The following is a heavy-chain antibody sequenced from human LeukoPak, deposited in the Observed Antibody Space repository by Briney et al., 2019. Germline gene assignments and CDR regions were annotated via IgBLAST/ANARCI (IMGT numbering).Heavy chain of an antibody. CDR2: ISYDGSNK. CDR3: ARGGSHWIDAFDI. V-gene: IGHV3-30*03. D-gene: IGHD1-26*01. J-gene: IGHJ3*02. Sequence: PGGSLRLSCAASGFTFSSYGMHWVRQAPGKGLEWVAVISYDGSNKYYADSVKGRFTISRDNSKNTLYLQMNSLRAEDTAVYYCARGGSHWIDAFDIWGQGTMVTVSS. CDR1: GFTFSSYG.